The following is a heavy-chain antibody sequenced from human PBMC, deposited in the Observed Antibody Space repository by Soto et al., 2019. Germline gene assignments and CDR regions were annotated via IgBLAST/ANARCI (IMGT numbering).Heavy chain of an antibody. CDR3: AMGLAAAGPLDY. CDR2: ISVSGGTP. J-gene: IGHJ4*02. CDR1: GYTFSYSA. V-gene: IGHV3-23*01. Sequence: WGSLTLSCAASGYTFSYSAITWALQGPGRGLEWVSTISVSGGTPYYADSVKGRFTISRDNSKNSLYLILNSLRADDTAIYYCAMGLAAAGPLDYWGQGALVTVSS. D-gene: IGHD6-13*01.